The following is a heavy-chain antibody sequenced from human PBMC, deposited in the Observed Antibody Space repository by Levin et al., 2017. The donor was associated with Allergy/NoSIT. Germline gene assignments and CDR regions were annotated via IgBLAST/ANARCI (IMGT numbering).Heavy chain of an antibody. V-gene: IGHV3-21*01. Sequence: AGGSLRLSCAASGFTFSSYTMTWVRQAPGKGLEWVSSVSPTSTYIHYADSLKGRFTISRDNAKNSLYLQLTGLRAEDTAVYYCAGGEVSSFWSGSSGDFYDYWGQGVLLTVSS. CDR1: GFTFSSYT. CDR2: VSPTSTYI. CDR3: AGGEVSSFWSGSSGDFYDY. J-gene: IGHJ4*02. D-gene: IGHD3-3*01.